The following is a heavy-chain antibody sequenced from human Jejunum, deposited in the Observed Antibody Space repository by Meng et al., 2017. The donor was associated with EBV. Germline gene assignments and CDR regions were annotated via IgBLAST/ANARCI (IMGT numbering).Heavy chain of an antibody. J-gene: IGHJ4*01. CDR2: ITVYNGNT. D-gene: IGHD5-12*01. Sequence: QVQLLQSGVEVKKPGASVKVSCKTSGYTFTRYGISGVRQAPGHGPEWMGWITVYNGNTNYAPRLQGRVTMTTDLSTSTAYMELRSLRSDDTAVYYCARDSSGYNANDKVSDYWGQGTLVTVSS. V-gene: IGHV1-18*01. CDR1: GYTFTRYG. CDR3: ARDSSGYNANDKVSDY.